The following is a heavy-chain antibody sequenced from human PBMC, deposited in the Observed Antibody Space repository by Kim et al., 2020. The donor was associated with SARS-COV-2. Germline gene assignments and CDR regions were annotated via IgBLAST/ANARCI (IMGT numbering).Heavy chain of an antibody. J-gene: IGHJ4*01. D-gene: IGHD6-6*01. V-gene: IGHV4-34*01. Sequence: SETLSLTCAVYGGSFSGYYWSWIRQPPGKGLEWIGEINHSGSTNYNPSLKSRVTISVDTTKNQFSLKLSSVTAAGTAVYYCARGCSIAARHGGGIDYWG. CDR2: INHSGST. CDR1: GGSFSGYY. CDR3: ARGCSIAARHGGGIDY.